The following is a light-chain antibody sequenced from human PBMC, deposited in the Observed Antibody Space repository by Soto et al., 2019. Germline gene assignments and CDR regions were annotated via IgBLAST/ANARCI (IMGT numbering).Light chain of an antibody. CDR3: QSYDSSPSGYV. CDR1: SSNIGAGSD. CDR2: ANN. Sequence: QSVLTQPPSVSWAPGQRVTIACTVSSSNIGAGSDVHWYQQLPGTAPKLVIYANNNRPSGVPDRFSGSKSGTSASLAITGLQAEDEADYYCQSYDSSPSGYVFGTGTKVTV. V-gene: IGLV1-40*01. J-gene: IGLJ1*01.